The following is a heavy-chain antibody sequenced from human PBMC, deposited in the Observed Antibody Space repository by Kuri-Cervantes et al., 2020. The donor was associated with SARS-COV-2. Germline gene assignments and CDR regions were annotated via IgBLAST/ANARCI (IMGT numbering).Heavy chain of an antibody. CDR1: GFSFSDSR. CDR3: TRVPPTAGAYWNAFDK. J-gene: IGHJ3*02. D-gene: IGHD1-1*01. Sequence: GGSLRLSCAASGFSFSDSRFPWVRQASGKGLEWVGRIRSKAHNYETISGVSVNGRFTFTRDDPKNTVYLQINSLKTEDTAIYFCTRVPPTAGAYWNAFDKCGHGTVVTSSS. V-gene: IGHV3-73*01. CDR2: IRSKAHNYET.